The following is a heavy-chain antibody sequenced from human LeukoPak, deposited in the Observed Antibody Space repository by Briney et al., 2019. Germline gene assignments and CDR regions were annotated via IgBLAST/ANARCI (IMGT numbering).Heavy chain of an antibody. J-gene: IGHJ4*02. D-gene: IGHD2-2*01. CDR2: IIGGAGST. CDR1: GFSFSSDG. Sequence: PGGSLRLSCAASGFSFSSDGMSWVRQAPGKGLEWVSGIIGGAGSTYYADSVKGRSTISRDNSKNTLYLQMNSLRAEDTAVYYCTHGSMYQLDYWGQGTLVTVSS. CDR3: THGSMYQLDY. V-gene: IGHV3-23*01.